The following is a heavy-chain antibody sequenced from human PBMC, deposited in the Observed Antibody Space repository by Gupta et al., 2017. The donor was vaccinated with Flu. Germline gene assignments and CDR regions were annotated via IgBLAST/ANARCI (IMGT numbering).Heavy chain of an antibody. J-gene: IGHJ4*02. CDR1: GFTFSPYE. V-gene: IGHV3-48*03. Sequence: EVQLVESGGGLVQPGGSLRLSWPASGFTFSPYEMNWVRRAPGKGLEWVSFISSSSSVYYADSVKGRFTISRDNAKNSLYLQMNSLRAEDTAVYYCARGHWDYWGQGTLVTVSS. CDR2: ISSSSSV. CDR3: ARGHWDY.